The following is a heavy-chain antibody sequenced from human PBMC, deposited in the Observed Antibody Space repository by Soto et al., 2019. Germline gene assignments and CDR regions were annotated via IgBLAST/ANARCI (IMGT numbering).Heavy chain of an antibody. D-gene: IGHD2-21*01. Sequence: ASVKVSCKSSGYTFTDFYIHWVRQVPGQGLEWVGWINPKNGGTNYAQKFQGRVTMTRNTSISTAYMELSSLKSDDTAVYYCARGVRDVWGQGTTVTVSS. CDR1: GYTFTDFY. CDR2: INPKNGGT. CDR3: ARGVRDV. V-gene: IGHV1-2*02. J-gene: IGHJ6*02.